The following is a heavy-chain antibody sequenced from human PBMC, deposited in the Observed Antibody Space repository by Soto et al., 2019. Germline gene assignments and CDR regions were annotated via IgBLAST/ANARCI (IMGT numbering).Heavy chain of an antibody. V-gene: IGHV3-23*01. D-gene: IGHD3-16*01. Sequence: GGSLRLSCAASGFTFSSYAMSWVRQAPGKGLEWVSAISGSGGSTYYADSVKGRFTISRDNSKNTLYLQMNSLRAEDTAVYYCAKDLQIVVTFGGASWFDPWGQGTLVTVSS. CDR2: ISGSGGST. J-gene: IGHJ5*02. CDR3: AKDLQIVVTFGGASWFDP. CDR1: GFTFSSYA.